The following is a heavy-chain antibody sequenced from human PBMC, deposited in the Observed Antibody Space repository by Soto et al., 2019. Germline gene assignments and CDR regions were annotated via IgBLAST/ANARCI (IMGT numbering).Heavy chain of an antibody. Sequence: LRLSCTASAVTVSSNYMNWVRQAPGKGLEWVSLIYRCGNTYYAESVKGRFTISRENSKNTLYLQMNSLRAEDTAVYYCANCITMVRGAPHAFDIWGQGTMVNVSS. CDR3: ANCITMVRGAPHAFDI. V-gene: IGHV3-53*01. J-gene: IGHJ3*02. CDR2: IYRCGNT. D-gene: IGHD3-10*01. CDR1: AVTVSSNY.